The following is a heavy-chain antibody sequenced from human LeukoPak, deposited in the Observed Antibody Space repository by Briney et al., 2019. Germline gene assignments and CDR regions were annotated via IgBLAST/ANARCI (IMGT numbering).Heavy chain of an antibody. CDR3: AKDQRAYYFDY. J-gene: IGHJ4*02. CDR1: GFTFSSYA. V-gene: IGHV3-30-3*01. CDR2: ISYDGSNK. Sequence: GSLRLSCAASGFTFSSYAMHWVRQAPGKGLEWVAVISYDGSNKYYADSVKGRFTISRDNSKNTLYLQMNSLRAEDTAVYYCAKDQRAYYFDYWGQGTLVTVSS.